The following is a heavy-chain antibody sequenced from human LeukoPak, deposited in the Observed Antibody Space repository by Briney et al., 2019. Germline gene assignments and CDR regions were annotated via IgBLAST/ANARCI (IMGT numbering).Heavy chain of an antibody. V-gene: IGHV1-46*01. J-gene: IGHJ4*02. CDR3: ARGEFSGIRLYYFDY. CDR1: GYTFTNYY. Sequence: ASVKVSCKASGYTFTNYYMHWVRQAPGQGLEWMGIINPSGGSTSYAQKFQGRVTMTRDTSISTAYMELSRLRSDDTAVYYCARGEFSGIRLYYFDYWGQGTLVTVSS. CDR2: INPSGGST. D-gene: IGHD1-14*01.